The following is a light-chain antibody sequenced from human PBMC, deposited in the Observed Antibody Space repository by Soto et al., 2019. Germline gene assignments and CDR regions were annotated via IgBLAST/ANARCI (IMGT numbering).Light chain of an antibody. V-gene: IGKV3-20*01. CDR3: QQYGTSPLT. CDR1: QSVGSTY. J-gene: IGKJ3*01. Sequence: EIVLTQSPGTLSLSPGERATLSCRASQSVGSTYLAWYQQKPGQAPKLLIYGVSSRATGIPDRFSGSGSGRDFTLTISSLEPEDFAVYYFQQYGTSPLTFGPGTKVDI. CDR2: GVS.